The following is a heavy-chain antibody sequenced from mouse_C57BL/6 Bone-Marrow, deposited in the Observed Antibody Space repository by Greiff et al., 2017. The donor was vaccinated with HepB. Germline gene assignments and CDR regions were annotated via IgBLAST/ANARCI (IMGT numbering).Heavy chain of an antibody. V-gene: IGHV5-17*01. D-gene: IGHD2-10*02. CDR3: ARPYGNLFYAMDY. CDR2: ISSGSSTI. Sequence: EVQVVESGGGLVKPGGSLKLSCAASGFTFSDYGMHWVRQAPEKGLEWVAYISSGSSTIYYADTVKGRFTISRDNAKNTLFLQMTSLRSEDTAMYYCARPYGNLFYAMDYWGQGTSVTVSS. CDR1: GFTFSDYG. J-gene: IGHJ4*01.